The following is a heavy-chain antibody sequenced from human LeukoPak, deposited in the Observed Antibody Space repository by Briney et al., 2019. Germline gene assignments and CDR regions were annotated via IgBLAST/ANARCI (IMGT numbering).Heavy chain of an antibody. CDR3: ARDSPFIAAAGTGFDY. V-gene: IGHV3-7*03. D-gene: IGHD6-13*01. CDR2: IKQDGSEK. CDR1: GFTFSSDW. Sequence: GGSRRLSCAASGFTFSSDWMSWVRQAPGQGLDWVANIKQDGSEKYYVASVTGRFTISRDNAKNSLYLQMNSLRAEDTAVYYCARDSPFIAAAGTGFDYWGQGTLVTVSS. J-gene: IGHJ4*02.